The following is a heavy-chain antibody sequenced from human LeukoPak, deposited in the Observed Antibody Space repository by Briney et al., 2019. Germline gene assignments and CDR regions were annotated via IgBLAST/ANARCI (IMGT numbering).Heavy chain of an antibody. CDR2: INPNSGGT. V-gene: IGHV1-2*02. Sequence: ASVKVSCKASGYTFTGYYMHWVRQAPGQGLEWMGWINPNSGGTNYAQKFQGRVTITADESTSTAYMELSSLRSEDTAVYYCARGGAYYYDSSGYSGYFDYWGQGTLVTVSS. D-gene: IGHD3-22*01. CDR1: GYTFTGYY. J-gene: IGHJ4*02. CDR3: ARGGAYYYDSSGYSGYFDY.